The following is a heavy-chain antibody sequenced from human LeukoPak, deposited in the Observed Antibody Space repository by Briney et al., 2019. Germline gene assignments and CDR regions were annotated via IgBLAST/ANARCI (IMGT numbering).Heavy chain of an antibody. CDR2: INTNTGNP. Sequence: ASVKVSCKASGYPFSNYAMTWLRQAPGQGLEWMGWINTNTGNPTYAQGFTGRFVFSLDTSVSTAYLQISSLKAEDTAVYYCARAFSGYDFDYWGQGTLVTVSS. V-gene: IGHV7-4-1*02. CDR3: ARAFSGYDFDY. D-gene: IGHD5-12*01. J-gene: IGHJ4*02. CDR1: GYPFSNYA.